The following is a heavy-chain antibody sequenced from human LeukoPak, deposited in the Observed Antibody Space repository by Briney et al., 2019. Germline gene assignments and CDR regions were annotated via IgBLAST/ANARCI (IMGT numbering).Heavy chain of an antibody. CDR3: ARVTGYTIEDYFDY. J-gene: IGHJ4*02. Sequence: SETLSLTCAVYGESFSGYFWIWIREPPGKGLEWIGEINHSGSTNYNPSLKSRVIISVDTSKNQFSLKLRSVTAADTAVYYCARVTGYTIEDYFDYWGQGTLVTVSS. D-gene: IGHD3-9*01. V-gene: IGHV4-34*01. CDR2: INHSGST. CDR1: GESFSGYF.